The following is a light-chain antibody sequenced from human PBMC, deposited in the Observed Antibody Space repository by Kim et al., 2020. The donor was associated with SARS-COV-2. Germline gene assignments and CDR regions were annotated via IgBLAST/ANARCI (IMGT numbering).Light chain of an antibody. V-gene: IGKV1-27*01. J-gene: IGKJ1*01. Sequence: ASVGDRFTITCRASQDISTYLFWYQQRPGKAPKLLIYAASGLRSGVPSRFVGSVSGTDFTLTITSLQPEDVATYYCQKYDSAPWTFGQGTKVEIK. CDR2: AAS. CDR1: QDISTY. CDR3: QKYDSAPWT.